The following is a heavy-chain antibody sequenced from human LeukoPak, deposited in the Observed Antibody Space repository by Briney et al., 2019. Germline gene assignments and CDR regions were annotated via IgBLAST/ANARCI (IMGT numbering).Heavy chain of an antibody. J-gene: IGHJ4*02. CDR1: GGSFSGYY. D-gene: IGHD3-10*01. Sequence: SETLSLTCAVYGGSFSGYYWSWIRQPPGKGLEWIGEINHSGSTNCNPSLKSRVTISVDTSKNQFSLKLSSVTAADTAVYYCARALWFGELFMDYWGQGTLVTVSS. V-gene: IGHV4-34*01. CDR2: INHSGST. CDR3: ARALWFGELFMDY.